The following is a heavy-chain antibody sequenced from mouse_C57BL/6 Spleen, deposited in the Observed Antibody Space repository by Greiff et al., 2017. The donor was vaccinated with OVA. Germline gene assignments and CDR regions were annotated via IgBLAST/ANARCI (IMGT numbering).Heavy chain of an antibody. CDR3: ARVSNWYFDV. CDR1: GFTFSSYA. V-gene: IGHV5-4*03. Sequence: VKLQESGGGLVKPGGSLKLSCAASGFTFSSYAMSWVRQTPETRLEWVATISDGGSYTYYPDNVKGRFTISRDNAKNNLYLQMSHLKSEDTAMYYCARVSNWYFDVWGTGTTVTVSS. J-gene: IGHJ1*03. CDR2: ISDGGSYT. D-gene: IGHD1-1*01.